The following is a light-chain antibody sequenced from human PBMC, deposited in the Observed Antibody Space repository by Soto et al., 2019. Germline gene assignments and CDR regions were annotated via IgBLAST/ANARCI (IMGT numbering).Light chain of an antibody. Sequence: EIVLPQSPSTLPLSPGERAILSCRASQSISSYLALHQQKRGQAPMLLLHDASSRANVIPARFSGSGSGTDFTLTNSSLVPDDFAVDYCQQGSYWRYTFGQETKLDI. CDR2: DAS. J-gene: IGKJ2*01. CDR1: QSISSY. V-gene: IGKV3-11*01. CDR3: QQGSYWRYT.